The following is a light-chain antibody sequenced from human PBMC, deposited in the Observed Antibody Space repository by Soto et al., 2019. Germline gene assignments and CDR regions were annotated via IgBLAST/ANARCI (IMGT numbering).Light chain of an antibody. CDR1: NIGSKS. V-gene: IGLV3-21*02. Sequence: SYELTQTSSVSVAPGQTAKLTCGGNNIGSKSVHWYQQKAGQAPVLVVHDDSDRPSGIPERFSGSNSANTATLTISRVEAGDEADYYCQVWESSGDQVVFAGGTKLTVL. J-gene: IGLJ2*01. CDR3: QVWESSGDQVV. CDR2: DDS.